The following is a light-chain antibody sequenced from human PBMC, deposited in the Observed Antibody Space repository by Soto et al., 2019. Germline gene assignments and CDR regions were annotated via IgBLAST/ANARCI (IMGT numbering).Light chain of an antibody. CDR1: SSNIGAGYD. V-gene: IGLV1-40*01. J-gene: IGLJ3*02. CDR3: SAWDDRLNGWL. CDR2: GNS. Sequence: QSVLTQPPSVSGAPGQRVTISCTGSSSNIGAGYDVHWYQQLPGTAPKLLIYGNSNRPSGVPDRFSGSKSGTSASLAITGLQAEDEADYYCSAWDDRLNGWLFGGGTKVTVL.